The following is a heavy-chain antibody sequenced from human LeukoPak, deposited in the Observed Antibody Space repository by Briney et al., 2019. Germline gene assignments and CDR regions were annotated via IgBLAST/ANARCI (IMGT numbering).Heavy chain of an antibody. D-gene: IGHD3-10*01. CDR3: ARDRQYGSGSYYSPRYYYGMDV. J-gene: IGHJ6*02. V-gene: IGHV4-59*01. CDR1: GGSISSYY. Sequence: SETLSLTCTVSGGSISSYYWSWIRQPPGKGLEWIGYIYYSGNTNYNPSLKSRVTISVDTSKNQFSLKLSSVTAADTAVYYCARDRQYGSGSYYSPRYYYGMDVWGQGTTVTVSS. CDR2: IYYSGNT.